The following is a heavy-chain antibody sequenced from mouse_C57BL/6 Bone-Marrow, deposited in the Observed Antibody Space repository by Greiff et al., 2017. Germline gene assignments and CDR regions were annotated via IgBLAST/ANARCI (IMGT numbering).Heavy chain of an antibody. Sequence: QVHVKQPGAELVRPGSSVKLSCKASGYTFTSYWMDWVKQRPGQGLEWIGNIYPSDSETHYNQKFKDKATLTVDKSSSTAYMQLSSLTSEDSAVYYCARSGAYGNFFDYWGQGTTLTVSS. V-gene: IGHV1-61*01. CDR1: GYTFTSYW. CDR3: ARSGAYGNFFDY. J-gene: IGHJ2*01. D-gene: IGHD2-1*01. CDR2: IYPSDSET.